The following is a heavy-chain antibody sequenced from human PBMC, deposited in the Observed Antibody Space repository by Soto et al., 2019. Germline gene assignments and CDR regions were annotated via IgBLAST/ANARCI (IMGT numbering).Heavy chain of an antibody. Sequence: PGGSLRLSCAASGFTFSSYAMSWVRQAPGKGLEWVSAISGXXXXXXXXXXXXXXXXXSXDNSKNTLYLQMNSLRAEDTAVYYCAKDRYYWGQGTLVTVSS. J-gene: IGHJ4*02. CDR3: AKDRYY. CDR2: ISGXXXXX. CDR1: GFTFSSYA. V-gene: IGHV3-23*01.